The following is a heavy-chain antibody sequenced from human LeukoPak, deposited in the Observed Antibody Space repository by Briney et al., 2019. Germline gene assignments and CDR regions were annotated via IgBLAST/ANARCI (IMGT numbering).Heavy chain of an antibody. D-gene: IGHD3-3*01. Sequence: SETLSLTCTVSGGSVSSSDHYWGWIRQPPEKGLEWIGTIYYTGGTYYSPSLESRVTISVDTSRNQFSLELSSVTAADTAVYYCARGVLRFPLSHFDFWGQGTLVPVSS. CDR1: GGSVSSSDHY. CDR2: IYYTGGT. J-gene: IGHJ4*02. V-gene: IGHV4-39*01. CDR3: ARGVLRFPLSHFDF.